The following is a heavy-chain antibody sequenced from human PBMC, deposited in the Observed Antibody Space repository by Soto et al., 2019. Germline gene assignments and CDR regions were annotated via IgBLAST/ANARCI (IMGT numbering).Heavy chain of an antibody. CDR1: GGSFSGYY. CDR3: ARAPYRWAQYYYYYGMDV. J-gene: IGHJ6*02. CDR2: INHSGST. Sequence: PSEALSLPCAVYGGSFSGYYWLGIRQPPGKGLEWIGEINHSGSTNYNPSLKNPVTISVDTSKNQFSLKLSSVTAADTAVYYCARAPYRWAQYYYYYGMDVWGQGTTVTVSS. V-gene: IGHV4-34*01.